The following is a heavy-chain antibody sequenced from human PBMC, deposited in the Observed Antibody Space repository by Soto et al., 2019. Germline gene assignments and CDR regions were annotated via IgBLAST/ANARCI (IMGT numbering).Heavy chain of an antibody. CDR3: ARIDSFARRTDYPYWFDS. D-gene: IGHD3-16*01. CDR1: RGTLISNA. J-gene: IGHJ5*01. Sequence: QVQLVQSGAEVRKPGSSVKVSCKTSRGTLISNAVSWVRQAPGQGLEWMGGFIHVVRTPYYAQKFQGRVTIPADDSTNTAYMELSSLRPDDTAFSFCARIDSFARRTDYPYWFDSWGQGTLVTVSS. V-gene: IGHV1-69*01. CDR2: FIHVVRTP.